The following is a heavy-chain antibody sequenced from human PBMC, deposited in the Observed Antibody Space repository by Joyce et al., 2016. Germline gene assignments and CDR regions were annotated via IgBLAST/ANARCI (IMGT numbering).Heavy chain of an antibody. D-gene: IGHD7-27*01. CDR1: GGSISSGDYY. V-gene: IGHV4-30-4*01. Sequence: QVQLQESGPGLVKPSQTLSLTCTVSGGSISSGDYYWSWIRQHPGKGLEWIGYIYYSGNICYNPSHKSRVTISVDTSKNQFSLKLRSVTAADTAVYYCARGPPKLGTKSLDIWGQGTMVTVSS. CDR3: ARGPPKLGTKSLDI. CDR2: IYYSGNI. J-gene: IGHJ3*02.